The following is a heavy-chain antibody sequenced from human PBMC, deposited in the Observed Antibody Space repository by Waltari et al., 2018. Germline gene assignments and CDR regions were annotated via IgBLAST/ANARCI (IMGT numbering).Heavy chain of an antibody. CDR1: GYTFTDYG. J-gene: IGHJ4*02. CDR3: ARSGQWLVPGDGFFFDY. V-gene: IGHV1-18*01. CDR2: ISAYNGNT. Sequence: QVQLVQSGGELRKPGASVKVSCKASGYTFTDYGFTWVRQAPGQGPEWMGWISAYNGNTNYAQKFQGRVSMTTDTSTSTAYMELQSLRSDDTAVYYCARSGQWLVPGDGFFFDYWGQGILVTVSS. D-gene: IGHD6-19*01.